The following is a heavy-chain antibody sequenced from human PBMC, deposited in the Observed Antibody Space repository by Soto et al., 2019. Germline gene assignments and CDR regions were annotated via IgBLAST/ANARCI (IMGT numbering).Heavy chain of an antibody. Sequence: SQTLSLTCAISGDSVSSNSAAWNWIRQSPSRGLEWLGRTYYRSKWYNDYAVSVKSRITINPDTSKNQFSLQLNSVTPEDTAVYYCASGPGYCSSTSCRGECRDVWGQGTTVTVCS. CDR3: ASGPGYCSSTSCRGECRDV. CDR1: GDSVSSNSAA. J-gene: IGHJ6*02. CDR2: TYYRSKWYN. V-gene: IGHV6-1*01. D-gene: IGHD2-2*01.